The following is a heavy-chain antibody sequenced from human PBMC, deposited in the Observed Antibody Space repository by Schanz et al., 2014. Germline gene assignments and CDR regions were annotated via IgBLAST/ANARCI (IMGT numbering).Heavy chain of an antibody. J-gene: IGHJ4*02. D-gene: IGHD3-10*01. V-gene: IGHV1-69*04. CDR1: GGTFSTYP. CDR3: ARDGRPPFYGSGEHYY. Sequence: QVQLVQSGAEVKKPGSSMKVSCKASGGTFSTYPINWLRQAPGQGLEWMGRIIPIHGIVNYAQRFQDRVRITADKSTSTAYMELSSLRAEDTAVYYCARDGRPPFYGSGEHYYWGQGTLVTVSS. CDR2: IIPIHGIV.